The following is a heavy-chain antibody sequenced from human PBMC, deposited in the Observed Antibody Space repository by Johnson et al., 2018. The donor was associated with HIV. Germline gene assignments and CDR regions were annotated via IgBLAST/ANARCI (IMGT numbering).Heavy chain of an antibody. CDR2: IKQDGSEK. V-gene: IGHV3-7*05. D-gene: IGHD6-19*01. CDR1: GFTFSSYW. CDR3: ARDLSSGWPNSAFDI. J-gene: IGHJ3*02. Sequence: VQLVESGGGVVRPGGSLRLSCAAAGFTFSSYWMNWVRQGPGKGLEWVANIKQDGSEKYYVNSVKGRFTISRDNAKNSLYLQMNSLRAEDTAVYFCARDLSSGWPNSAFDIWGQGTVVTVSS.